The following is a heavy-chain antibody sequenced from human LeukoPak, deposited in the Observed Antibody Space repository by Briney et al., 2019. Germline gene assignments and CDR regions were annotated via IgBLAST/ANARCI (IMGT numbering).Heavy chain of an antibody. Sequence: PGGTLRLSCAASGFTFSSYGMNWVRQAAGKGLEWDSAISGSGGSTYYADSGKGRFTISRDNSKNTLYLQMNSLRAEDTAVYYCAKDIPWGYSGGSCYRYYFDYWGQGTLVTVSS. CDR2: ISGSGGST. CDR3: AKDIPWGYSGGSCYRYYFDY. D-gene: IGHD2-15*01. V-gene: IGHV3-23*01. J-gene: IGHJ4*02. CDR1: GFTFSSYG.